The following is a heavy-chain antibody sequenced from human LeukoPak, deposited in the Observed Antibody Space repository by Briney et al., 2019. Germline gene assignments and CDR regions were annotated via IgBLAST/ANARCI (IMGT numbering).Heavy chain of an antibody. D-gene: IGHD3-22*01. CDR2: INPNSGGT. J-gene: IGHJ4*02. CDR1: GYTFTGFY. Sequence: ASVKVSCKASGYTFTGFYIHWVRQAPGQGLEWMGWINPNSGGTNYAQKFQVRVTMTRDTSINTAYMEMSGLRSDDTAVYYCAREYYHSSAYHYDYWGQGTLVTVSS. V-gene: IGHV1-2*02. CDR3: AREYYHSSAYHYDY.